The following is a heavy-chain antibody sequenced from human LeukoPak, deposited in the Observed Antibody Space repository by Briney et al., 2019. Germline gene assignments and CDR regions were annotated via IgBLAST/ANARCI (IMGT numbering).Heavy chain of an antibody. Sequence: ASVKVSCKASGYTFTGYYMHWVRQAPGQGLEWMGRINPNSGGTNYAQKFKGRVTMTRDTSISTAYMELSRLRSDDTAVYYCARVKHYYGSGSKVYYFDYWGQGTLVTVSS. J-gene: IGHJ4*02. CDR1: GYTFTGYY. D-gene: IGHD3-10*01. CDR3: ARVKHYYGSGSKVYYFDY. CDR2: INPNSGGT. V-gene: IGHV1-2*06.